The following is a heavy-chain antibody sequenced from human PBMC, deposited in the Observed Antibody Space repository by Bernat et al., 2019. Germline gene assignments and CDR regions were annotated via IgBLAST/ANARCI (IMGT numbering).Heavy chain of an antibody. Sequence: QVQLVESGGAVVQPGRLLRLSCAASGFTFSSYAMHCVRQAPGKGLECVAVISYDGINKYYADSVKGRFTISRDNSKNTLYLQMNSLRAEDTAVYCCARVRTNRYSSGWYVAYFDYWGQGTLVTVSS. J-gene: IGHJ4*01. V-gene: IGHV3-30*01. CDR1: GFTFSSYA. CDR2: ISYDGINK. CDR3: ARVRTNRYSSGWYVAYFDY. D-gene: IGHD6-19*01.